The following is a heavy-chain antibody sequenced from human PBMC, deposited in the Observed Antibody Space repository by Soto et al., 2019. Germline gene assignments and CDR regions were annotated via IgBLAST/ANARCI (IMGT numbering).Heavy chain of an antibody. D-gene: IGHD6-19*01. CDR2: IVPLLGTT. J-gene: IGHJ3*02. V-gene: IGHV1-69*08. Sequence: QVQLVQSGAEVGKPGSSVKVSCKASGDSFSSYTLSWMRQAPGHGLEWMGRIVPLLGTTNDAQNFQGSVTFTADKSTSTVYIENRSLRTDDTALYYCARDLSAVAGTQALDIWGQGTMVIVS. CDR1: GDSFSSYT. CDR3: ARDLSAVAGTQALDI.